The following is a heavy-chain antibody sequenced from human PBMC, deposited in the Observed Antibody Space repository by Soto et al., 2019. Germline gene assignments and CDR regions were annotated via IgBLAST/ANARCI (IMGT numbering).Heavy chain of an antibody. CDR1: GFTFRSYS. CDR3: ARDWELYYFDY. J-gene: IGHJ4*02. V-gene: IGHV3-21*06. CDR2: IGSSGNYI. Sequence: EVQLVESGGGLVKPGGSLRLSCAASGFTFRSYSMNWVRLAPGKGLEWVSSIGSSGNYIYYADSVKGRFTISRDNAKNSLYPQMNSLRAEDTAVYYCARDWELYYFDYWGQGTLVTVSS. D-gene: IGHD1-7*01.